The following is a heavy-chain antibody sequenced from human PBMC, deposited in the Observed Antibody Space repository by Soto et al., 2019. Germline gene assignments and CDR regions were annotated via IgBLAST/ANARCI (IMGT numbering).Heavy chain of an antibody. CDR3: ARRREGYYYGLDV. J-gene: IGHJ6*02. Sequence: EERLVESGGGSVQPGGSLRLSCAASRFTFSSYWMYWVRRAPGKGLVWVSRINSDGSSTRYADSVKGRFSISRDNSKSTLYLQMNTLRAEDTAVYYCARRREGYYYGLDVWGQGTTVTVS. V-gene: IGHV3-74*01. D-gene: IGHD1-26*01. CDR1: RFTFSSYW. CDR2: INSDGSST.